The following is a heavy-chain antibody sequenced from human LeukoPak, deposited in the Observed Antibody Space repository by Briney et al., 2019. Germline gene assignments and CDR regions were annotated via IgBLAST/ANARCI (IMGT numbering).Heavy chain of an antibody. D-gene: IGHD2-2*01. V-gene: IGHV3-30*04. CDR3: AIELGIVCSSTRCKYYGMDF. Sequence: RGSLRLSCAASGFTFSSYAMQWVRQAPGKGLEWVAGISYDGSNKYYADSVKGRFTISRDNSKNTLYLQMNSLRAEDTAVYYSAIELGIVCSSTRCKYYGMDFWGQGTMVTVSS. CDR2: ISYDGSNK. CDR1: GFTFSSYA. J-gene: IGHJ6*02.